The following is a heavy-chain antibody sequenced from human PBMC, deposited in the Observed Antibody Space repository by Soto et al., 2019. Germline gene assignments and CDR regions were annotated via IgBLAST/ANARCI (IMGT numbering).Heavy chain of an antibody. CDR3: TKSSGGSSSVGMDY. D-gene: IGHD6-6*01. J-gene: IGHJ4*02. CDR2: ITRDGYNK. V-gene: IGHV3-30*04. CDR1: GFIFKNYA. Sequence: QVQLVESGGGAVQPGRSLRLSCAGSGFIFKNYALNWVRQAPGKGLEWVASITRDGYNKYYADSVKGRFTISRDNSRDTLSLQMTALTIEDSSVYYCTKSSGGSSSVGMDYWGQGTRVTVSS.